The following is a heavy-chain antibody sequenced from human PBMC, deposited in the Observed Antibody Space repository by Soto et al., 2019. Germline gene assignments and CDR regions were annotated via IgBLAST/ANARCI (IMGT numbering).Heavy chain of an antibody. CDR2: IYHSGST. CDR3: ATFVAPASRQTDFDF. J-gene: IGHJ4*02. V-gene: IGHV4-61*01. D-gene: IGHD2-21*02. CDR1: GGSVSSGSDY. Sequence: SETLSLTCTVSGGSVSSGSDYWSWIRQPPGKGLEWIAYIYHSGSTNYNPSLKSRVTISVDTSKNQFSLKLNSVTAADTAVYYCATFVAPASRQTDFDFWGPGTLVTVSS.